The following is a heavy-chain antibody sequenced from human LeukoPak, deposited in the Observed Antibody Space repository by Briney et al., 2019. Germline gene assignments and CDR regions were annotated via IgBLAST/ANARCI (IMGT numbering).Heavy chain of an antibody. CDR1: GFTFSNAW. J-gene: IGHJ4*02. CDR2: IKSKTDGGTT. CDR3: TPDFSGSFDY. Sequence: GGSLSLFCAASGFTFSNAWMSWVRQAPGKGVEWVGRIKSKTDGGTTDYAAAVKGRFTISRDDSKNTLYLQLNSLKTEDTAVHYCTPDFSGSFDYWGQGTLVTVSS. V-gene: IGHV3-15*01. D-gene: IGHD3-10*01.